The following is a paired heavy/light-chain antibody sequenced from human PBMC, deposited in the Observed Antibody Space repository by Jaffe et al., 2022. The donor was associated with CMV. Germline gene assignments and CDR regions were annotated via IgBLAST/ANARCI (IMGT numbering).Light chain of an antibody. CDR2: WAS. CDR1: RSILYSSNNKNY. V-gene: IGKV4-1*01. Sequence: IVMTQSPDSLAVSLGERATINCKSGRSILYSSNNKNYLAWYQQKPGQPPKLLISWASTRESGVPDRFSGSGSGTDFTLTISSLQAEDVAVYYCQEYYSTRWTFGQGTKVEIK. CDR3: QEYYSTRWT. J-gene: IGKJ1*01.
Heavy chain of an antibody. J-gene: IGHJ4*02. D-gene: IGHD3-22*01. CDR2: IKEDGSQK. CDR1: GFTFGSYW. CDR3: VRVSGGGYFQTGH. V-gene: IGHV3-7*03. Sequence: EVQLVESGGGLVQPGGSLRLSCTASGFTFGSYWMSWVRQAPGKGLECVANIKEDGSQKYYVDSVEGRFTISRDNAKSSVDLQMNSLRAEDTAVYYCVRVSGGGYFQTGHWGQGTLVTVSS.